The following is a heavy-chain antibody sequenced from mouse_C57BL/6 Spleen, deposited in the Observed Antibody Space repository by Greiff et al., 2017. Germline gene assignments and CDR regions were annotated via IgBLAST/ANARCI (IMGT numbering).Heavy chain of an antibody. D-gene: IGHD2-5*01. CDR3: TRSPEGSYSNSYAMDY. V-gene: IGHV1-15*01. CDR2: IDPETGGT. J-gene: IGHJ4*01. CDR1: GYTFTDYE. Sequence: QVQLKESGAELVRPGASVTLSCKASGYTFTDYEMHWVKQTPVHGLEWIGAIDPETGGTAYNQKFKGKAILTADKSSSTAYMELRSLTSEDSAVYYGTRSPEGSYSNSYAMDYWGQGTSVTVSS.